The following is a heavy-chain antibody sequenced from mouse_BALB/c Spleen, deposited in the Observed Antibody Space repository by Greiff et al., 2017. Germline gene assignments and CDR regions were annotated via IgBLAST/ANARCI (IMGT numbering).Heavy chain of an antibody. CDR2: IYPGNSDT. CDR1: GYTFTSYW. D-gene: IGHD1-1*01. CDR3: TIEVITTVETTPHAMDY. V-gene: IGHV1-5*01. J-gene: IGHJ4*01. Sequence: EVQLQQSGTVLARPGASVKMSCKASGYTFTSYWMHWVKQRPGQGLEWIGAIYPGNSDTSYNQKFKGKAKLTAVTSTSTAYMELSSLTNEDSAVYYCTIEVITTVETTPHAMDYWGQGTSVTVSS.